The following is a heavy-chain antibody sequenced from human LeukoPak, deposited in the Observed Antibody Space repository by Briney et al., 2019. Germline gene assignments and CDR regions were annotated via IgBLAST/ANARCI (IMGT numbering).Heavy chain of an antibody. Sequence: GGSLRLSCAASGFTFRSFAMSWVRQAPGKGLKWVSTINDNGAGTYYADSVKGRFTISRDNSKNTVYLQMNSLRGEDTAVYYCVSVGATTEDPSGQGTLVTVSS. CDR2: INDNGAGT. CDR1: GFTFRSFA. J-gene: IGHJ5*02. V-gene: IGHV3-23*01. CDR3: VSVGATTEDP. D-gene: IGHD1-26*01.